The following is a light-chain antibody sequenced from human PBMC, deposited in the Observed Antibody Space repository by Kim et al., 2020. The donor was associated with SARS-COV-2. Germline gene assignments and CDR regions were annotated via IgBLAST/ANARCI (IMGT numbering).Light chain of an antibody. CDR3: QAWDSGSVV. J-gene: IGLJ2*01. V-gene: IGLV3-1*01. CDR1: NVENKY. CDR2: QDN. Sequence: SVSPGQTASITCSGYNVENKYASWYQHKPGQPPVVVIYQDNKRRSGIPERFSASNSGNTATLTISGTQAMDEADYYCQAWDSGSVVFGGGTQLTVL.